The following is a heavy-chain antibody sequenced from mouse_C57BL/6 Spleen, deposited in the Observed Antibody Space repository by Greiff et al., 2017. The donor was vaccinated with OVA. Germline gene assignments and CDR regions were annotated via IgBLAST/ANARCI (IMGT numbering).Heavy chain of an antibody. V-gene: IGHV1-15*01. CDR3: TRNYDYDGAWFAY. Sequence: QVQLQQSGAELVRPGASVTLSCKASGYIFTDYEMHWVKQTPVHGLEWIGAIDPETGGTAYNQKFKGKAILTADKSSSTAYMELRSLTSEDSAVYYCTRNYDYDGAWFAYWGQGTLVTVSA. J-gene: IGHJ3*01. D-gene: IGHD2-4*01. CDR2: IDPETGGT. CDR1: GYIFTDYE.